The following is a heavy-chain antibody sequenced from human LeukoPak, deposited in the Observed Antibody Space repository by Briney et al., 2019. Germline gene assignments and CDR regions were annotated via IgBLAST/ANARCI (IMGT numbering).Heavy chain of an antibody. D-gene: IGHD1-20*01. J-gene: IGHJ4*02. V-gene: IGHV3-23*01. Sequence: GGSLRLSCAASGFTFSSYAMSWVRQAPGKGLEWVSAISGSGGSTYYADSVKGRFTISGDNSKNTLYLQMNSLRAEDTAVYYCAKKTYNYPIKGNFDYWGQGTLVTVSS. CDR1: GFTFSSYA. CDR2: ISGSGGST. CDR3: AKKTYNYPIKGNFDY.